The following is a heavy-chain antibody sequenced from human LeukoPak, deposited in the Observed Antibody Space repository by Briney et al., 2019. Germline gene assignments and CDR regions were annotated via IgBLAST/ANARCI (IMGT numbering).Heavy chain of an antibody. Sequence: GTLSLTCAVSGGSISSSNWWSWVRQAPGKGLEWVSVIYSGGSTYYADSVKGRFTISRDNSKNTLYLQMNSLRAEDTAVYYCAREARDGYYYYMDVWGKGTTVTISS. CDR3: AREARDGYYYYMDV. CDR2: IYSGGST. CDR1: GGSISSSNW. V-gene: IGHV3-53*01. D-gene: IGHD5-24*01. J-gene: IGHJ6*03.